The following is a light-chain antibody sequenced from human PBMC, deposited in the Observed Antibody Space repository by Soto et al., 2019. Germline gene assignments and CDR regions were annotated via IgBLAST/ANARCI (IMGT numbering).Light chain of an antibody. CDR3: QQYGYWPRT. CDR2: GAS. CDR1: QSLRSN. J-gene: IGKJ1*01. Sequence: EIVMTQSPPTLSVSPGDGATLACRASQSLRSNLAWYQHKPGQAPRLLIYGASTRATGIPARFSGSGSGTDFNLNNRGLQSEDSAVYYCQQYGYWPRTFGQGTKVEI. V-gene: IGKV3-15*01.